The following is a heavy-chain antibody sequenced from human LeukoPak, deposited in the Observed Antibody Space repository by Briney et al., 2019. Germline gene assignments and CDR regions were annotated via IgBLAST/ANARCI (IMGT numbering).Heavy chain of an antibody. CDR2: ISYDGGST. J-gene: IGHJ4*02. Sequence: PGGPLRLSCAASGFTFSTYAMHWVRQAPGKGLEWVAIISYDGGSTSHADSVKGRFTISRDNSKNTLYLQMSSLRTEDTAVYYCAKIEGSSSYYFDYWGQGTLVTVSS. CDR3: AKIEGSSSYYFDY. D-gene: IGHD6-6*01. CDR1: GFTFSTYA. V-gene: IGHV3-30*18.